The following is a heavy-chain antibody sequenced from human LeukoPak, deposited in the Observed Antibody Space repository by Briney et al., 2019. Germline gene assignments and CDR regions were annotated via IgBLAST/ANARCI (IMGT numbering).Heavy chain of an antibody. J-gene: IGHJ4*02. Sequence: ASVKVSCKASGYTFTGYYMHWVRQAPGQGLEWMGWINPNSGGTNYAQKFQGWVTMTRDTSISTAYMELSRLRSDDTAVYYCARGYYDILTGYYMTGFDYWGQGTLVTVSS. V-gene: IGHV1-2*04. CDR1: GYTFTGYY. CDR3: ARGYYDILTGYYMTGFDY. CDR2: INPNSGGT. D-gene: IGHD3-9*01.